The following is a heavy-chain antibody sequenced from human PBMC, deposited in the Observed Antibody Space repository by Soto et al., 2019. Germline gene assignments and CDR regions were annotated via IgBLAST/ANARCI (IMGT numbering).Heavy chain of an antibody. Sequence: GVSLRLSCAASGFTFSSYSMNCVRQATGKGLEWVSYISSSSSTIYYADSVKGRFTISRDNAKNSLYLQMNSLRDEDTAVYYCANEGYSSGYYNHYYYSGMDVWGQGTTVTVSS. V-gene: IGHV3-48*02. CDR3: ANEGYSSGYYNHYYYSGMDV. D-gene: IGHD3-22*01. J-gene: IGHJ6*02. CDR2: ISSSSSTI. CDR1: GFTFSSYS.